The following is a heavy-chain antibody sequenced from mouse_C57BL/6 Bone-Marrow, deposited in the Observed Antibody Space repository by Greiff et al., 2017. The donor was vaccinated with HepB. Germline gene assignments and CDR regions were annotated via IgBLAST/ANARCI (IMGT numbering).Heavy chain of an antibody. J-gene: IGHJ4*01. D-gene: IGHD1-1*01. CDR1: GYTFTDYN. CDR2: INPNNGGT. CDR3: ARLRGRAHYYAMDY. V-gene: IGHV1-18*01. Sequence: VQLQQSGPELVKPGASVKIPCKASGYTFTDYNMDWVKQSHGKSLEWIGDINPNNGGTIYNQKFKGKATLTVDKSSSTAYMELRRLTSEDTAVYYCARLRGRAHYYAMDYWGQGTSVTVSS.